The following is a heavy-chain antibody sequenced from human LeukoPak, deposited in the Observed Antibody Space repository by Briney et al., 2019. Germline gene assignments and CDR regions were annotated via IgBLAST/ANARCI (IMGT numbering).Heavy chain of an antibody. CDR3: VKGFCSSTSCYQKYYFDY. CDR2: IYSGGST. J-gene: IGHJ4*02. V-gene: IGHV3-66*01. Sequence: PGGSLRLSCAASGFTVSSNYMSWVRQAPGEGLEWVSVIYSGGSTYNADSVKGRFTISRDNSRNTLYLQMSSLRAEDTAVYYCVKGFCSSTSCYQKYYFDYWGQGTLVTVSS. D-gene: IGHD2-2*01. CDR1: GFTVSSNY.